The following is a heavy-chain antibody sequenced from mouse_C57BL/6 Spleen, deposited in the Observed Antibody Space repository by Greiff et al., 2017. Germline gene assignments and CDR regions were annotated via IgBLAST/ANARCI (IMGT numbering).Heavy chain of an antibody. CDR2: ISYDGSN. CDR3: ARDDGYYPFAY. Sequence: EVKLVESGPGLVKPSPSLSLTCSVTGYSITSGYYWNWIRQFPGNKLEWMGFISYDGSNNYNPSLKNRISITRDTSKNQVFLKLNSVTTEDTATYYCARDDGYYPFAYWGQGTLVTVSA. J-gene: IGHJ3*01. CDR1: GYSITSGYY. V-gene: IGHV3-6*01. D-gene: IGHD2-3*01.